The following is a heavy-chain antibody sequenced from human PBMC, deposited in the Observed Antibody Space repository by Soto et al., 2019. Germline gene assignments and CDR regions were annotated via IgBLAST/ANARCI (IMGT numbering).Heavy chain of an antibody. CDR2: IYPDDSDT. J-gene: IGHJ4*02. V-gene: IGHV5-51*01. CDR1: GYNFTRFW. CDR3: ARLPDYSSGTHSDFDY. D-gene: IGHD3-10*01. Sequence: GESLKISCKGSGYNFTRFWIGWVRQMPEKGLEWMGIIYPDDSDTRYRPSFQGQVAISADKSITTAYLQWRNLKASDTAMYYCARLPDYSSGTHSDFDYWGQGTLVTVSS.